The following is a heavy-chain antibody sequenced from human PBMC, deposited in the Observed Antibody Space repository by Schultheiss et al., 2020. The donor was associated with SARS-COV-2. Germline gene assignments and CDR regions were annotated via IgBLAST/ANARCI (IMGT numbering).Heavy chain of an antibody. D-gene: IGHD7-27*01. CDR3: ARDETGDRYYYYYMDV. V-gene: IGHV3-30*04. CDR2: ISYDGSNK. Sequence: GGSLRLSCAASGFTFSSYAMHWVRQAPGKGLEWVAVISYDGSNKYYADSVKGRFTISRDNSKNTLYLQMNSLRAEDTAVYYCARDETGDRYYYYYMDVWGKGTTVTVSS. CDR1: GFTFSSYA. J-gene: IGHJ6*03.